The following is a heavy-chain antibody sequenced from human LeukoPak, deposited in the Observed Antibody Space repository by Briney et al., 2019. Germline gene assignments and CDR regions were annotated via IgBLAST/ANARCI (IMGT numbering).Heavy chain of an antibody. V-gene: IGHV1-2*02. CDR2: INPNSGGT. CDR1: GYTFTGYY. CDR3: ARDRGDPIRPWGAFDI. J-gene: IGHJ3*02. D-gene: IGHD3-10*01. Sequence: GASVKVSCKASGYTFTGYYMHWVRQAPGQGLEWMGWINPNSGGTNYAQKFQGRVTMTRDTSISTAYMELSRLRSDDTAVYYCARDRGDPIRPWGAFDIWGQGTMVTVSS.